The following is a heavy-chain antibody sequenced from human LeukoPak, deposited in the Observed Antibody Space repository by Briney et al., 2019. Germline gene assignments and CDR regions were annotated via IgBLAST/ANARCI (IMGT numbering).Heavy chain of an antibody. D-gene: IGHD2-2*01. CDR3: AAGYCSSTSCYGDWFDP. CDR2: IRQDGSEK. Sequence: GGSLRLSCAASGFTFSSYWMSWVRQAPGKGLEWVANIRQDGSEKYYVDSVEGRFTISRDNAKNSLYLQMNSPRAEDTAVHYCAAGYCSSTSCYGDWFDPWGQGTLVTVSS. CDR1: GFTFSSYW. J-gene: IGHJ5*02. V-gene: IGHV3-7*01.